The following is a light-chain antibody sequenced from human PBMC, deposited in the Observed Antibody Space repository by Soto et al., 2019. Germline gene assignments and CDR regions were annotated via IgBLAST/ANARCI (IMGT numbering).Light chain of an antibody. Sequence: IQLTQSPSSLSASVGDRVTITCRASQGISSYLAWYQQKPGKAPKLLIYAASTLQSGVPSRFSGSGSGTDFTLNISSLQPEDFATYYCQQLNSYPPTFGQGTKVEIK. CDR3: QQLNSYPPT. V-gene: IGKV1-9*01. CDR1: QGISSY. J-gene: IGKJ1*01. CDR2: AAS.